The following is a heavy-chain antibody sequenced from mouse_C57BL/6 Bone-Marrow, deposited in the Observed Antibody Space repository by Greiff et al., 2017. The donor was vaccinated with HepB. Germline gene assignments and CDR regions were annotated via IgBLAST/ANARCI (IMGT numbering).Heavy chain of an antibody. CDR2: IWSGGST. CDR3: ARDRAYYYGRYFDY. D-gene: IGHD1-1*01. CDR1: GFSLTSYG. Sequence: VMLVESGPGLVQPSQSLSITCTVSGFSLTSYGIHWVRQSPGKGLEWLGVIWSGGSTDDNAAFISRLTISTDNSKSKVFFKMNSLQADDTAIYYCARDRAYYYGRYFDYWGQGTTLTVSS. V-gene: IGHV2-2*01. J-gene: IGHJ2*01.